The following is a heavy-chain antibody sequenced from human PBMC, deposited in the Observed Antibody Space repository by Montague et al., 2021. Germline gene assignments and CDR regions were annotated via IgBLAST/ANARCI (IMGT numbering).Heavy chain of an antibody. CDR1: GGSVTGYD. V-gene: IGHV4-59*02. CDR3: GRDYWGSIDY. D-gene: IGHD7-27*01. Sequence: SETLSLTCSVSGGSVTGYDWSWIRQPPGKGLEWIGYMRSSGSPNYNPSFKSRLAISIDRSRNQFSLELSFVTAAVTAIYFCGRDYWGSIDYWGHGILVTVPS. CDR2: MRSSGSP. J-gene: IGHJ4*01.